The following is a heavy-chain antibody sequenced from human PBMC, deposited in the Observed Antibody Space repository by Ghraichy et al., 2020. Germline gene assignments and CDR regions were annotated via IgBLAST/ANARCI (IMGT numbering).Heavy chain of an antibody. D-gene: IGHD6-6*01. CDR2: TSYSGSN. V-gene: IGHV4-39*01. J-gene: IGHJ4*02. CDR1: GDSISSPTYY. CDR3: GRQTRRIGARPTLVFDF. Sequence: SQTLSLTCSVSGDSISSPTYYWGWIRQPPGKGLEWIGSTSYSGSNYNSPSLKSRVIISVDTSKNQLSLHLRTVIAADTAVYYCGRQTRRIGARPTLVFDFWGQGILVTVSS.